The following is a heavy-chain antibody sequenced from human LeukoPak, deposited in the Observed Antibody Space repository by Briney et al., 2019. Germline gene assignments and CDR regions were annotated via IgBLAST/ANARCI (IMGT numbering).Heavy chain of an antibody. D-gene: IGHD1-26*01. J-gene: IGHJ4*02. CDR2: IIPIFGTA. CDR1: GGTFSSYT. Sequence: ASVKVSCKASGGTFSSYTISWVRQAPGQGLEWMGRIIPIFGTANYAQKFQGRVTITTDESTSTAYMELSSLRSEDTAVYYRARAGVVGAGEYWGQGTLVTVSS. V-gene: IGHV1-69*05. CDR3: ARAGVVGAGEY.